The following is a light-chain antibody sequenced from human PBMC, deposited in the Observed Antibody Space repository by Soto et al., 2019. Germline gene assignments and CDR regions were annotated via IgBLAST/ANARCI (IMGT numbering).Light chain of an antibody. CDR2: EVS. CDR1: SNDVGGYNH. CDR3: TSYRSSDSVV. V-gene: IGLV2-14*01. J-gene: IGLJ2*01. Sequence: QSALTQPASVSGSPGQSITISCTGTSNDVGGYNHVSWYQQHPGKAPKLIIYEVSYRPSGVSNRFSGSKSGNTASLTISGLQAEDEADYYCTSYRSSDSVVFGGGTQLTVL.